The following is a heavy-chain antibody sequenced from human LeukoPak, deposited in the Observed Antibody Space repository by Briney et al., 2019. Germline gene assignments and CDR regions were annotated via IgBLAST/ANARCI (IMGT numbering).Heavy chain of an antibody. CDR1: GFTFSDYY. CDR3: ARGNWNYGFDP. V-gene: IGHV3-11*01. J-gene: IGHJ5*02. Sequence: GGSLRLSCAASGFTFSDYYMSWMRQAPGKGLEWVSYISSSGSTTYYADSVKGRFTISRDNAKNSLYLQMNSLRAEDTAVYECARGNWNYGFDPWGQGTLVTVSS. D-gene: IGHD1-7*01. CDR2: ISSSGSTT.